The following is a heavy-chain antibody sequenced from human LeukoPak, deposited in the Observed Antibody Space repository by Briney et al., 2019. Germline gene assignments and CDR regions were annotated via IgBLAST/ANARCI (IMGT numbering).Heavy chain of an antibody. Sequence: GGSLRLSCVASGFPFSSYWMTWVRQAPGKGLEWVANIKQDGSKKSYVDSVKGRFTISRDNAKNSLYLQTNSLRAEDTAIYYCTRVGYIDEGIDYWGQGTLVTVSS. D-gene: IGHD5-24*01. J-gene: IGHJ4*02. V-gene: IGHV3-7*04. CDR2: IKQDGSKK. CDR1: GFPFSSYW. CDR3: TRVGYIDEGIDY.